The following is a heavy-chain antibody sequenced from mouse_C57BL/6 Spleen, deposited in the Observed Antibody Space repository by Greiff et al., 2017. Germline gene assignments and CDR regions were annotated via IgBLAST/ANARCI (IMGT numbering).Heavy chain of an antibody. V-gene: IGHV1-39*01. D-gene: IGHD1-1*02. CDR2: INPNYGTT. CDR3: ASDVLWSYYYAMDY. J-gene: IGHJ4*01. Sequence: VQLQQSGPELVKPGASVKISCKASGYSFTDYNMNWVKQSNGKSLEWIGVINPNYGTTNYNQKFKGKATLTVDQSSSTAYMQLNILTSEDSAVYYCASDVLWSYYYAMDYWGQGTSVTVSS. CDR1: GYSFTDYN.